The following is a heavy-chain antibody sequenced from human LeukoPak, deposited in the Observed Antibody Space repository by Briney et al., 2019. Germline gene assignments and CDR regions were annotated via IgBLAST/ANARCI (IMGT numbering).Heavy chain of an antibody. CDR2: FFYSVNT. Sequence: KPSETLSLTCTVSGVSITSSDYYWGWLRQPPGKGLEWIVSFFYSVNTYYNPSLNSRVTISLDTSTHQLSLKLSYVTAAATAVYYCARGRNWKYLSHFDYWGQGTLVTVSS. CDR1: GVSITSSDYY. V-gene: IGHV4-39*07. J-gene: IGHJ4*02. D-gene: IGHD1-7*01. CDR3: ARGRNWKYLSHFDY.